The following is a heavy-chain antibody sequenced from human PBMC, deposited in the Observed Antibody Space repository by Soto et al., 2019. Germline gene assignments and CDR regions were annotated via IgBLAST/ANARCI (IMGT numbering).Heavy chain of an antibody. J-gene: IGHJ4*02. CDR3: ARVPYDTTGYYAF. V-gene: IGHV1-46*01. D-gene: IGHD3-22*01. CDR1: GYTFTTDY. Sequence: VSVKGSCKAAGYTFTTDYMHWVRQAPGQGLEWMGVIDPTHGSTTYAQKFQGRVTMTSDTSTNTVYMELSSLKSEDTAVYYCARVPYDTTGYYAFWGQGTLVTVSS. CDR2: IDPTHGST.